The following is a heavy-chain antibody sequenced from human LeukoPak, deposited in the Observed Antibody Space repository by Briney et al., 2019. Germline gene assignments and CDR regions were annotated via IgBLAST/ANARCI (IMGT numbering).Heavy chain of an antibody. D-gene: IGHD5-18*01. CDR2: ISSSSSYI. Sequence: GGSLRLSCAASGFTFSSYGMHWVRQAPGKGLEWVSSISSSSSYIYYADSVKGRFTISRDNAKNSLYLQMNSLRAEDTAVYYCARTRGYSDAFDIWGQGTMVTVSS. V-gene: IGHV3-21*01. J-gene: IGHJ3*02. CDR1: GFTFSSYG. CDR3: ARTRGYSDAFDI.